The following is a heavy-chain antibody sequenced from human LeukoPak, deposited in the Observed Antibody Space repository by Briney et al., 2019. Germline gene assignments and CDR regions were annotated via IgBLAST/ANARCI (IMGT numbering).Heavy chain of an antibody. Sequence: PSETLSLTCTVSGGSISSYYRSRIRQPPGKGLEWIGYIYYSGTTNYNPSLKSRVTISVDTSKNQFSLKLSSVTAADTAVYYCARGVYIAAAQYGYWGQGTLVTVSS. D-gene: IGHD6-13*01. J-gene: IGHJ4*02. CDR3: ARGVYIAAAQYGY. CDR2: IYYSGTT. CDR1: GGSISSYY. V-gene: IGHV4-59*01.